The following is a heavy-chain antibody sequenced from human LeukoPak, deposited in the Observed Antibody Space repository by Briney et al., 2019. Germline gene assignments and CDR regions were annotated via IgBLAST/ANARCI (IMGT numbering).Heavy chain of an antibody. V-gene: IGHV3-7*04. CDR1: GFTFSSYW. J-gene: IGHJ4*02. D-gene: IGHD2-2*01. CDR2: INQDGSEK. CDR3: ARGLYCSSTSCQYFDY. Sequence: GGSLRLSCAASGFTFSSYWMNWVRQAPGKGLEWVANINQDGSEKYYVDSVKGRFTISRDNAKNSLYLQMNSLRGEDTAVYYCARGLYCSSTSCQYFDYWGQGTLVTV.